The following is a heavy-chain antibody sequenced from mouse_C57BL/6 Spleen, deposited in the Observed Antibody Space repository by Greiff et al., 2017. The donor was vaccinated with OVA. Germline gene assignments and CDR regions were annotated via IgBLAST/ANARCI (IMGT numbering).Heavy chain of an antibody. CDR1: GFTFSDYG. V-gene: IGHV5-17*01. CDR2: ISSGSSTI. J-gene: IGHJ1*03. Sequence: DVQLVESGGGLVKPGGSLKLSCAASGFTFSDYGMHWVRQAPEKGLEWVAYISSGSSTIYYADTVKGRFTISRDNAKNTLFLQMTSLRSEDTAMYYCARRDYSNWYFDVWGTGTTVTVSS. D-gene: IGHD2-5*01. CDR3: ARRDYSNWYFDV.